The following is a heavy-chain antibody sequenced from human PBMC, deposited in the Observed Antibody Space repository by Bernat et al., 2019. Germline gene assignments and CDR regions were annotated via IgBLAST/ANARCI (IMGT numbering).Heavy chain of an antibody. V-gene: IGHV4-59*06. D-gene: IGHD5-24*01. J-gene: IGHJ6*03. Sequence: VELVESGGGLVKPGGSLRLSCAASGFTFSNAWMTWVRQAPGKGLEWIGYIYYSGSTYYNPSLKSRVTISVDTSKNQFSLKLSSVTAADTAVYYCARDGRLRGYYYYMDVWGKGTTVTVSS. CDR1: GFTFSNAW. CDR2: IYYSGST. CDR3: ARDGRLRGYYYYMDV.